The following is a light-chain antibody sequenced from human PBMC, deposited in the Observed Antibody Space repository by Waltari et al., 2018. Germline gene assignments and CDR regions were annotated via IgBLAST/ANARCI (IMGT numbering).Light chain of an antibody. CDR2: DVS. Sequence: QSALTQPASVSGSPGQSITISCTGTTSDVGGYNYVSWYQQHPGKAPKVMLYDVSNRPSGVSNHFSGSKSGNTASLTISGLQAEDEADYYCSSYTSISTLVFGTGTKVTVL. J-gene: IGLJ1*01. V-gene: IGLV2-14*03. CDR1: TSDVGGYNY. CDR3: SSYTSISTLV.